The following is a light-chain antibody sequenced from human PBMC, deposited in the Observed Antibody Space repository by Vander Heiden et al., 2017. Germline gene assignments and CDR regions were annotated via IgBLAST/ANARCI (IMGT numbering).Light chain of an antibody. Sequence: SALTQPRSVSGSPGQSVNISCTGTSSDVGGYNYVSWYQQHPGKAPKLMIYDVSKRPSGVPDRFSGSKSGNTASLTISGLQAEDEADYYCCSYAGSYTVVFGGGTKLTVL. CDR1: SSDVGGYNY. J-gene: IGLJ2*01. V-gene: IGLV2-11*01. CDR3: CSYAGSYTVV. CDR2: DVS.